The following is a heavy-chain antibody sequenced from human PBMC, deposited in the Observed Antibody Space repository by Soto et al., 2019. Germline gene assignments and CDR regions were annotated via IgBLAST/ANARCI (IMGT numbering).Heavy chain of an antibody. CDR2: IYSGGST. CDR1: GFTVSSNY. D-gene: IGHD2-21*01. Sequence: VGLLRLSCAASGFTVSSNYMSWVRQAPGKGLEWVSVIYSGGSTYYADSVKGRFTISRHNSKNTLYLQMNSLRAEDTAVYYCAGGQTILSYFDYWGQGTLVTVSS. V-gene: IGHV3-53*04. CDR3: AGGQTILSYFDY. J-gene: IGHJ4*02.